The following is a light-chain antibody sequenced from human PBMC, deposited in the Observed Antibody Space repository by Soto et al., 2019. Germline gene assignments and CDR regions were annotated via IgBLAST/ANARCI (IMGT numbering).Light chain of an antibody. J-gene: IGLJ1*01. CDR3: SLYISGSTYV. V-gene: IGLV2-18*01. CDR2: EVN. Sequence: HSALTQPPSVSGSPGQSVTISCTGTSSDVGSYNRLSWYQQPPGTAPKLIMYEVNTRPSGVPDRFSGSKSGSTASLTISGIQAEDEADYYCSLYISGSTYVFGTGTKVTVL. CDR1: SSDVGSYNR.